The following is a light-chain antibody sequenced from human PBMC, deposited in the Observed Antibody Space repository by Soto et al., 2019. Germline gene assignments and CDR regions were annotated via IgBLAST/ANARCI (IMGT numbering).Light chain of an antibody. CDR2: DVS. V-gene: IGLV2-14*01. CDR3: SSYTSSSTYVV. J-gene: IGLJ2*01. Sequence: QSVLTQPASVSGSPGQSITISCTGTSRDVGGYNYVSWYQQHPGKAPKLIIYDVSNRPSGVSNRFSGSKSGNTASLTISGLQAEDEADYYCSSYTSSSTYVVFGGGTKLTVL. CDR1: SRDVGGYNY.